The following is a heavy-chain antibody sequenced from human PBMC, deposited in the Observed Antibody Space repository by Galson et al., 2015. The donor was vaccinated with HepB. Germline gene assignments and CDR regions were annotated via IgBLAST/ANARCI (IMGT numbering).Heavy chain of an antibody. Sequence: QSGAEVKKPGESLKISCKGSGYSFTTYWIGWVRQMPGKGLEWMGIIYPSNSDTRYSPSFQDQITISADKSISTAYLQWSSLKASDTAMYYCARGGVAAAGSVKGAFDIWGQGTLVTVSS. CDR3: ARGGVAAAGSVKGAFDI. J-gene: IGHJ3*02. D-gene: IGHD6-13*01. CDR2: IYPSNSDT. CDR1: GYSFTTYW. V-gene: IGHV5-51*01.